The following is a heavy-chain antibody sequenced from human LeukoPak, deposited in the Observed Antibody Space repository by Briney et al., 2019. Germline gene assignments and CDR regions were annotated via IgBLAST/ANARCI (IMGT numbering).Heavy chain of an antibody. V-gene: IGHV1-18*01. CDR3: ARDADLYDFWSGLYYYGMDV. J-gene: IGHJ6*02. CDR2: ISAYNGNT. Sequence: ASVKVSCKASGYTFTSYGISWVRQARGQGLEWMGWISAYNGNTNYAQKLQGRVTMTTDTSTSTAYMELRSLRSDDTAVYYCARDADLYDFWSGLYYYGMDVWGQGTTVTVSS. CDR1: GYTFTSYG. D-gene: IGHD3-3*01.